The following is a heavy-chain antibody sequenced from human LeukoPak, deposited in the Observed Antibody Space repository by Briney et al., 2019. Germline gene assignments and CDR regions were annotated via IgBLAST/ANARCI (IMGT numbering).Heavy chain of an antibody. V-gene: IGHV1-46*01. D-gene: IGHD5-18*01. J-gene: IGHJ4*02. CDR3: ARDGYTYGFDY. CDR1: GYTFTTYY. CDR2: IIPSGGST. Sequence: ASVKVSCKASGYTFTTYYIHWVRQAPGQGLEWMGIIIPSGGSTSYAQKFRGRVTMTRDTSTSTVYMELSSLRSEDTAVYYCARDGYTYGFDYWGQGTLVTVSS.